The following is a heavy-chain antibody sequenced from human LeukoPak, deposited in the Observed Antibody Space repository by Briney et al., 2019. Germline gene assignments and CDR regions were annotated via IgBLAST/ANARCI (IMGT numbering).Heavy chain of an antibody. CDR2: ISSSSNTI. CDR1: GFTFSSYG. Sequence: GRSLRLSCAASGFTFSSYGMHWVRQAPGKGLEWLSYISSSSNTIYYGDSVKGRFTISRDNAKNSLYLQMNSLRAEDTAVYYCARVRSGDFDFWGQGTLVTVSS. CDR3: ARVRSGDFDF. V-gene: IGHV3-48*01. J-gene: IGHJ4*02. D-gene: IGHD1-26*01.